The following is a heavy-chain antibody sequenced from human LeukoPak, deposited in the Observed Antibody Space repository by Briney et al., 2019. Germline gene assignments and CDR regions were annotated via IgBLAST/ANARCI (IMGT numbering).Heavy chain of an antibody. CDR1: GGSLSPYY. Sequence: PSETLSLTCTVSGGSLSPYYWSWIRQSPGKGLEWIGYISYSGSTNSHPSLKSRVTISVDMSKPQFYLELSSVTAADTAVYYCASGGGCSSTSCYWAVEAFDIWGQGTMVTVSS. CDR2: ISYSGST. D-gene: IGHD2-2*01. CDR3: ASGGGCSSTSCYWAVEAFDI. J-gene: IGHJ3*02. V-gene: IGHV4-59*01.